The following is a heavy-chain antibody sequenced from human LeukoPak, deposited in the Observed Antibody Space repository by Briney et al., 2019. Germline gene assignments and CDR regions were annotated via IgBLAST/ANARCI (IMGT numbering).Heavy chain of an antibody. V-gene: IGHV3-33*01. D-gene: IGHD6-19*01. CDR1: GFTFSSYG. Sequence: GGSLRLSCAASGFTFSSYGMHWVRQAPGKGLEWVAVIWYDGSNKYYADSVKGRFTISRDNSKNTLCLQMNSLRAEDTAVYYCASHLNSSGWYRGHYFDYWGQGTLVTVSS. J-gene: IGHJ4*02. CDR3: ASHLNSSGWYRGHYFDY. CDR2: IWYDGSNK.